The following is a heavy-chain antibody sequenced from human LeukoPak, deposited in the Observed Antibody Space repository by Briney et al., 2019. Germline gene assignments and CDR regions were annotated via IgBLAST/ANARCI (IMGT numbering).Heavy chain of an antibody. CDR1: GGTFSSYA. CDR2: IIPIFGTA. D-gene: IGHD3-10*01. Sequence: GASVKVSCKASGGTFSSYAISWVRQAPGQGLEWMGGIIPIFGTANYAQKFQGRVTITADESTSTAYMELSSLRSEDTAVYYCARSRGDMVRGANYYYYMDVWGKGTTVTISS. J-gene: IGHJ6*03. V-gene: IGHV1-69*13. CDR3: ARSRGDMVRGANYYYYMDV.